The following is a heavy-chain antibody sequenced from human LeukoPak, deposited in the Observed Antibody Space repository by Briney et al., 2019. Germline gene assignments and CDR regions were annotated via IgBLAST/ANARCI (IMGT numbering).Heavy chain of an antibody. CDR2: INPNSGGT. D-gene: IGHD2-2*02. J-gene: IGHJ6*03. CDR1: GYTFTGYY. CDR3: ARLIGYCSSTSCYKSYYYYYYMDV. Sequence: ASVKVSCKASGYTFTGYYMHWVRQAPGQGLEWVGWINPNSGGTNYAQKFQGRVTMTRDTSISTAYMELSRLRSDDTAVYYCARLIGYCSSTSCYKSYYYYYYMDVWGKGTTVTVSS. V-gene: IGHV1-2*02.